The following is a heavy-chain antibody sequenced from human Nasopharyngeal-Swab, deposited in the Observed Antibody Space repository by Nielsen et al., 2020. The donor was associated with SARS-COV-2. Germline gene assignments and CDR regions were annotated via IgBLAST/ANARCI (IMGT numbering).Heavy chain of an antibody. CDR3: ARAKYVDTDNSDYGMDV. Sequence: GGSLRLSCAASGFTFSSYGMHWVRQAPGKGLEWVVVIWYDGSNKYYADSVKGRFTISRDNSKNTLYLQMNSLRAEDTAVYYCARAKYVDTDNSDYGMDVWGQGTTVTVSS. CDR1: GFTFSSYG. V-gene: IGHV3-33*01. J-gene: IGHJ6*02. CDR2: IWYDGSNK. D-gene: IGHD5-18*01.